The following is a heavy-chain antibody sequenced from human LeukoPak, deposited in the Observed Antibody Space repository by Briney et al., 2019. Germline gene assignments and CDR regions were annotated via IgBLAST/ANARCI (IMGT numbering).Heavy chain of an antibody. D-gene: IGHD1-26*01. J-gene: IGHJ4*02. CDR1: GFTFSSYS. Sequence: GGSLRLSCAASGFTFSSYSMNWVRQAPGKGLEWVSYISSSSSTIYYADSVKGRFTISRDNAKNSLYLQMNSLRAEDTAVYYCARLDFRSGSYFYRYWGQGTLVTVSS. CDR3: ARLDFRSGSYFYRY. V-gene: IGHV3-48*01. CDR2: ISSSSSTI.